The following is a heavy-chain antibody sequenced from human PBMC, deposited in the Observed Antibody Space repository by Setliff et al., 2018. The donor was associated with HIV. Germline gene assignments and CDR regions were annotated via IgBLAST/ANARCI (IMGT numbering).Heavy chain of an antibody. Sequence: PSETLSLTCTVSGGSINSRYYWSWIRQPPGKGLEWIGSIYYSGSTYYNPSLKSRVTISADTSKNQFYLKLTSVTAADTAIYYCARPYDSLYGWGQGVLVTVSS. CDR2: IYYSGST. V-gene: IGHV4-39*01. CDR1: GGSINSRYY. CDR3: ARPYDSLYG. D-gene: IGHD3-22*01. J-gene: IGHJ4*02.